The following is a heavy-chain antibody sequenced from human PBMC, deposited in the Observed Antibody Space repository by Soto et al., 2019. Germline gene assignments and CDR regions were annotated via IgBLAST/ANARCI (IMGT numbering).Heavy chain of an antibody. Sequence: SETLSLTCAVYNDSFSVYYWTWIRQPPGKGLEWIGEVNHSGSANYNPSLKSRVTISVDTSENQSSLKLSSVTTADTAVYYCTGGGAGHPFDYWGQGALVTVSS. J-gene: IGHJ4*02. CDR3: TGGGAGHPFDY. V-gene: IGHV4-34*01. CDR2: VNHSGSA. D-gene: IGHD6-13*01. CDR1: NDSFSVYY.